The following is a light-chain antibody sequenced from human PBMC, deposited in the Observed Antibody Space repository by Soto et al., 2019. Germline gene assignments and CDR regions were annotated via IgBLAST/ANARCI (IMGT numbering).Light chain of an antibody. CDR3: GAWDNCLNAFV. Sequence: QSLLTQPPSLSAAPGQKVTISCSGSGSNIGNNYVSWYQHLPGTAPKVLIYDNNKRPSGIPDRFSGSRSGTSATLGITGLQTGDEADYYCGAWDNCLNAFVFGTGTKVTVL. V-gene: IGLV1-51*01. J-gene: IGLJ1*01. CDR1: GSNIGNNY. CDR2: DNN.